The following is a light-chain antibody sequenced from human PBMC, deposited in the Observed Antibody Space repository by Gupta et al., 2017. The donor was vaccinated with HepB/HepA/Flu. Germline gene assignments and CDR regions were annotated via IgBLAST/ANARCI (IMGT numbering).Light chain of an antibody. V-gene: IGKV1-12*01. J-gene: IGKJ4*01. Sequence: DIQMTQSPSFVSASVGDRVTITCRASRAISNWLAWYQQKPGKAPKLLISAASNVQSGVPSRFSGSGSGTDFTLTISSLQREDFATYYCQQANSFPSTFGGGTRVEIK. CDR3: QQANSFPST. CDR1: RAISNW. CDR2: AAS.